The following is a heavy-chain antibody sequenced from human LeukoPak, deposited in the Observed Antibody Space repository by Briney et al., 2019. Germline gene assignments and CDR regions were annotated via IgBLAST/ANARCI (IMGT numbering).Heavy chain of an antibody. CDR2: IYYSGST. V-gene: IGHV4-59*01. D-gene: IGHD6-13*01. CDR3: ARVYYSSSYDYWYFDL. Sequence: SETLSLTCTVSGGSISSYYWSWIRQPPGKGLEWIAYIYYSGSTNYNPSLKSRVTISVDTSKNQFSLKLSSVTAADTAVYYCARVYYSSSYDYWYFDLWGRGTLVTVSS. J-gene: IGHJ2*01. CDR1: GGSISSYY.